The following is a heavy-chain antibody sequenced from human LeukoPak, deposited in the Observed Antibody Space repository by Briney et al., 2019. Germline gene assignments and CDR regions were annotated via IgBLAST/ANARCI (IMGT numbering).Heavy chain of an antibody. CDR1: GFAFDDYA. D-gene: IGHD6-6*01. J-gene: IGHJ4*02. CDR3: AKDMREHIAATGLGY. CDR2: ISWDSATI. V-gene: IGHV3-9*01. Sequence: GGSLRLSCAASGFAFDDYAMHWVRQAPGKGLEWVSGISWDSATIGYADSVKGRFTISRDNANNSLYLQMNSLRAEDTALYYCAKDMREHIAATGLGYWGQGTLVTVSS.